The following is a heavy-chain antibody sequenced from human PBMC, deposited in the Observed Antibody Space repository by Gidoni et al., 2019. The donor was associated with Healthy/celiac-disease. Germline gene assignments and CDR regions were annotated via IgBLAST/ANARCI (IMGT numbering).Heavy chain of an antibody. Sequence: EVQLVESGGVVVQPGGSLRLSCAASGFTFDDYAMHWVRQAPGKGLEWVSLISWDGGSTYYADSVKGRFTISRDNSKNSLYLQMNSLRAEDTALYYCAKDISKKSGGDPDYWGQGTLVTVSS. CDR1: GFTFDDYA. J-gene: IGHJ4*02. CDR3: AKDISKKSGGDPDY. D-gene: IGHD2-21*02. V-gene: IGHV3-43D*04. CDR2: ISWDGGST.